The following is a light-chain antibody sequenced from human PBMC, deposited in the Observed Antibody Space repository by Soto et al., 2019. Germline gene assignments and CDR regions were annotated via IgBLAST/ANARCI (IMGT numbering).Light chain of an antibody. CDR2: DVS. CDR3: SSYTSTNSWV. Sequence: QSVLTQSASVSGSPGQSIIISCTGTSSDVGGYNYVSWYQQHPGKAPKLIIYDVSNRPSRVSTRFSGSKSGNTASLTISGLQAEDEADNSCSSYTSTNSWVFGGGTKLTVL. CDR1: SSDVGGYNY. J-gene: IGLJ3*02. V-gene: IGLV2-14*01.